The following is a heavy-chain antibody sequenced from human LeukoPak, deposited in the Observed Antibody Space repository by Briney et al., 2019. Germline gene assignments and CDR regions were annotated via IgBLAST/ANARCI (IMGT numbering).Heavy chain of an antibody. CDR1: GFDFGYFA. V-gene: IGHV3-49*04. CDR2: IRGRDHLGTT. J-gene: IGHJ4*02. Sequence: PGGSLRLSCTASGFDFGYFALSWVRQAPGKGPEWVRFIRGRDHLGTTDYPACVRGRFTISRDDSKSIAYLEMNSLKIEDTGVYYCSRGGSHGRHVDYWGQGTLVTVSS. CDR3: SRGGSHGRHVDY. D-gene: IGHD1-26*01.